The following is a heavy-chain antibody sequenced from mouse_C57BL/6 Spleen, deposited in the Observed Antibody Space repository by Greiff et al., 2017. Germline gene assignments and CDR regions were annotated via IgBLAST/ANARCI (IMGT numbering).Heavy chain of an antibody. CDR2: ISSGGSYT. D-gene: IGHD3-2*02. CDR3: ARDSSGYFDY. CDR1: GFTFSSYG. V-gene: IGHV5-6*01. J-gene: IGHJ2*01. Sequence: DVHLVESGGDLVKPGGSLKLSCAASGFTFSSYGMSWVRQTPDKRLEWVATISSGGSYTYYPDSVKGRFTISRDNAKNTLYLQLSSLKSEDTAVYYCARDSSGYFDYWGQGTTLTVSS.